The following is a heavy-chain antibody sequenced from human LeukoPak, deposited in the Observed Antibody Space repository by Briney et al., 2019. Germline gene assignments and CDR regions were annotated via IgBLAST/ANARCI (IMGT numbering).Heavy chain of an antibody. Sequence: GGSLRLSCAASGFTFSSYAMNWVRQAPGKGLEWVSAVRGSDAGTSYADSVKGRFTISRDNSKNTLYLQVNSLRAEDTAVYYCAKNRGGSYYSGSDYWGQGTLVTVSS. CDR2: VRGSDAGT. D-gene: IGHD1-26*01. V-gene: IGHV3-23*01. CDR1: GFTFSSYA. J-gene: IGHJ4*02. CDR3: AKNRGGSYYSGSDY.